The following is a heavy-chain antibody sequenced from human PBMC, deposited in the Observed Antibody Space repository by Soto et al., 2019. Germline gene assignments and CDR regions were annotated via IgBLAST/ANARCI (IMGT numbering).Heavy chain of an antibody. D-gene: IGHD3-22*01. CDR3: ARMNYYDTSGYPFDY. Sequence: TSETLSLTCTVSGGSISSYYWSWIRQPPGKGLEWIGYIYFRGTTNYNPHLKSRVTMSADTSKNQLSLKLNSVTAADTAVYYCARMNYYDTSGYPFDYWGQGMMVTVSS. J-gene: IGHJ4*02. CDR1: GGSISSYY. V-gene: IGHV4-59*01. CDR2: IYFRGTT.